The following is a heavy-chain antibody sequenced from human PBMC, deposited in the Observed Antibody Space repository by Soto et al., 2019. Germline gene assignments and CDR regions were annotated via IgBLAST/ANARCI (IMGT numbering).Heavy chain of an antibody. Sequence: QVHLVQSGAEVKKPGASVKVSCKTSGYTFTNNVIHWVRQAPGQRLEWMGWGNAGNDNTKWSREFQGRLTLTKDTSATTAYMELSSLTSEAAAIYFCAREVPYGYARFDYWGQGTLVTVSS. V-gene: IGHV1-3*01. D-gene: IGHD5-18*01. J-gene: IGHJ4*02. CDR2: GNAGNDNT. CDR3: AREVPYGYARFDY. CDR1: GYTFTNNV.